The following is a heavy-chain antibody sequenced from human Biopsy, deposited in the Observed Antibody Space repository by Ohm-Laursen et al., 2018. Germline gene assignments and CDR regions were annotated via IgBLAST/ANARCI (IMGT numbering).Heavy chain of an antibody. CDR3: VREPKTGTAEAWYFDL. CDR2: ISYNGRT. Sequence: TLSLTCCVSGASVKTSGYFWAWIRQRPGKGLEWIGYISYNGRTHYNPSLTSRLAISFDTSNNRISLQLRSVSVADTAVYYCVREPKTGTAEAWYFDLWGRGSPVTVPS. CDR1: GASVKTSGYF. J-gene: IGHJ2*01. V-gene: IGHV4-31*03. D-gene: IGHD3-9*01.